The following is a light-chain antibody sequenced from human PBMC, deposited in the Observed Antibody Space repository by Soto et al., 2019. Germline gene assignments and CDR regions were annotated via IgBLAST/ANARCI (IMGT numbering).Light chain of an antibody. J-gene: IGKJ5*01. CDR2: GAS. Sequence: IVLTQSPGTLSLSPGERATLSCRASQSVSSSYLAWYQQKPGQAPRLLIYGASSRATGIPDRLSGSGSGTDFTLTISRLEPEDFAVYYCQQYGSSPSITFGQGTRLEIK. V-gene: IGKV3-20*01. CDR3: QQYGSSPSIT. CDR1: QSVSSSY.